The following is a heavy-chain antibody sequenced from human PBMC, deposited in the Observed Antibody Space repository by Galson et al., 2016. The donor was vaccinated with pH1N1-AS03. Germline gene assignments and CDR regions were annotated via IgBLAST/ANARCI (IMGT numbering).Heavy chain of an antibody. CDR1: GFTFDYYA. CDR3: VRDMGTTTAASGF. CDR2: IRGDGAT. V-gene: IGHV3-9*01. D-gene: IGHD6-13*01. J-gene: IGHJ4*02. Sequence: SLRLSCAATGFTFDYYAMHWIRHRPGKGLEWVSAIRGDGATGYADSVQGRFPISRDQAKTSLYLQMTSLKIEDTALYYCVRDMGTTTAASGFWGQGILVTVSS.